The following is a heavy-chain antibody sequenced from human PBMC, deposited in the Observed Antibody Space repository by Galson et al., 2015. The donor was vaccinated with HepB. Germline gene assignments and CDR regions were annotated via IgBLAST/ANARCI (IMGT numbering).Heavy chain of an antibody. CDR1: GGSFSSFA. V-gene: IGHV1-69*10. CDR3: ARGMGDGNNLVRYYYYGLDV. J-gene: IGHJ6*02. D-gene: IGHD5-24*01. CDR2: IMPVFALV. Sequence: SVKASCKASGGSFSSFAISWVRQAPGQGLEWMGGIMPVFALVNYAQKFQDRVTITADTSTRTTTAYMELSSLTSDDTAVYYCARGMGDGNNLVRYYYYGLDVWGQGTTVTVSS.